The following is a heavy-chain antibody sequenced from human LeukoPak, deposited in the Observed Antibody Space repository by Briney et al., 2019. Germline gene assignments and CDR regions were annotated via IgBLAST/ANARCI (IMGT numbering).Heavy chain of an antibody. CDR3: ARIGVVAHTPVHDAFDI. D-gene: IGHD3-22*01. J-gene: IGHJ3*02. CDR1: GGSISSGSYY. V-gene: IGHV4-61*02. CDR2: IYSSGST. Sequence: PSETLSLTCTVSGGSISSGSYYWNWIRQPAGKGLEWIGRIYSSGSTNYNPSLKSRVTISVDTSKNQFSLKLSSVTAADTAVYYCARIGVVAHTPVHDAFDIWGQGTMVTVSS.